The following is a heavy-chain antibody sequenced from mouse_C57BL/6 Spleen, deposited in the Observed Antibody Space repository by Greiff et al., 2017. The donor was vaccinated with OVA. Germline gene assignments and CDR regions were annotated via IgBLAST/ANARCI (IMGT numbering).Heavy chain of an antibody. Sequence: QVQLKESGPGILQSSQTLSLTCSFSGFSLSTSGMGVSWIRQPSGKGLEWLAHIYWDDDKRYNPSLKSRLTISKDTSRNQVFLKITSVDTADTATYYCAIYYDYNYYAMDYWGQGTSVTVSS. CDR1: GFSLSTSGMG. CDR3: AIYYDYNYYAMDY. J-gene: IGHJ4*01. CDR2: IYWDDDK. V-gene: IGHV8-12*01. D-gene: IGHD2-4*01.